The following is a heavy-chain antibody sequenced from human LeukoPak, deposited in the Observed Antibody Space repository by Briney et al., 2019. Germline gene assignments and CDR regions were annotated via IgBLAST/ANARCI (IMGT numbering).Heavy chain of an antibody. Sequence: GGSLRLSCAASGFTVSSNYINWVRQAPGKGLEWVSVIYSGGSTYYADSVKGRFTISRDNSKNTLYLQMNSLRAEDTAVYYCARGGYCSSTRCLLDAFDIWGQGTLVTVSS. CDR3: ARGGYCSSTRCLLDAFDI. CDR1: GFTVSSNY. D-gene: IGHD2-2*01. V-gene: IGHV3-66*01. CDR2: IYSGGST. J-gene: IGHJ3*02.